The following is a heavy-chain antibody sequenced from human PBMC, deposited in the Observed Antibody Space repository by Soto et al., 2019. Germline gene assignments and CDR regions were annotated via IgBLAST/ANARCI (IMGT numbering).Heavy chain of an antibody. J-gene: IGHJ4*02. CDR2: ISRSSDYI. V-gene: IGHV3-21*01. D-gene: IGHD6-19*01. CDR1: GFTFSSYS. Sequence: GGSLRLSCAASGFTFSSYSFNWVRQAPGKGLEWVSLISRSSDYIFYADSVKGRFTISRDNAKNSVSLQMHSLRGEDTAVYYCARVDGSSPGYWGQGTLVTVSS. CDR3: ARVDGSSPGY.